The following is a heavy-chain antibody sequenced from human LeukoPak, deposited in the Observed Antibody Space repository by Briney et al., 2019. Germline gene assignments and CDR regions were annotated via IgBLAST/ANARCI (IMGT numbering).Heavy chain of an antibody. J-gene: IGHJ4*02. Sequence: SETLSLTCTVSGGSVSGYFWSWVRQPPGKELEFIGCIHHTGDAAYNPSLKSRVTISVDASKNQFSLKLNSVTPADTAVYYCAMGAGWLIDYWGQGSLVTVSS. D-gene: IGHD2-15*01. V-gene: IGHV4-59*02. CDR1: GGSVSGYF. CDR3: AMGAGWLIDY. CDR2: IHHTGDA.